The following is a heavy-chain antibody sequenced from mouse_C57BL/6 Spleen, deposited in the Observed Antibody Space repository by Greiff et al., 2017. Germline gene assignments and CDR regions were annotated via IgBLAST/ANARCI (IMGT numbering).Heavy chain of an antibody. V-gene: IGHV1-15*01. CDR3: TRSAYVGDYYAMDY. J-gene: IGHJ4*01. D-gene: IGHD6-5*01. CDR1: GYTFTDYE. Sequence: VKVVESGAELVRPGASVTLSCKASGYTFTDYEMHWVKQTPVHGLEWIGAIDPETGGTDYNQKFKGKAILTADKSSSTAYMELRSLTSEDSAVYYCTRSAYVGDYYAMDYWGQGTSVTVSS. CDR2: IDPETGGT.